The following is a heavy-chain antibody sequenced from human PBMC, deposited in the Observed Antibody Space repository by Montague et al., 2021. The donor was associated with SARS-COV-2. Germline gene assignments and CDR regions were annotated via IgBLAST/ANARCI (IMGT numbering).Heavy chain of an antibody. D-gene: IGHD6-13*01. J-gene: IGHJ5*02. CDR3: AGGRRYSSTWYGAFDP. Sequence: SETLSLTCTVSGGSISTTNYYWAWIRQPPGKGLEWVGSIYNSDNTYYNPSLESRLTMAVDTSKNQFSLKLRSVTAADAAVYYCAGGRRYSSTWYGAFDPWGQGMQVTVSS. CDR1: GGSISTTNYY. CDR2: IYNSDNT. V-gene: IGHV4-39*07.